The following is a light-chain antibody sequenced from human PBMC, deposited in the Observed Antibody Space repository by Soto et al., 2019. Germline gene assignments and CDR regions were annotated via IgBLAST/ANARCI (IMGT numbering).Light chain of an antibody. J-gene: IGLJ3*02. CDR1: SSDVGGYNY. CDR3: SSYAGSNNWV. Sequence: QSALTQPPSASGSPGQLVTISCTGTSSDVGGYNYVSWYQQHPGKAPKLMISEVSKRPSGVPDRFSGSKSGNTASLTVSGLQTEDEADYYCSSYAGSNNWVFGGGTKLTV. CDR2: EVS. V-gene: IGLV2-8*01.